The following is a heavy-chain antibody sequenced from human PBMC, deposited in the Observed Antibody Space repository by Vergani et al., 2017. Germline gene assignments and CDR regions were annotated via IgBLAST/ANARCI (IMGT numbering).Heavy chain of an antibody. CDR3: ARHGEYXSGSYPATYYYYYYGMDV. D-gene: IGHD3-10*01. CDR1: GYSFTSYW. J-gene: IGHJ6*02. Sequence: EVQLVQSGAEVKKPGESLKISCKGSGYSFTSYWIGWVRQMPGQGLEWMGIIYPGDSDTRYSPSFQGKVTISADKSISTAYLQWSSLKASDTAMYYCARHGEYXSGSYPATYYYYYYGMDVWGQGTTVTVSS. CDR2: IYPGDSDT. V-gene: IGHV5-51*01.